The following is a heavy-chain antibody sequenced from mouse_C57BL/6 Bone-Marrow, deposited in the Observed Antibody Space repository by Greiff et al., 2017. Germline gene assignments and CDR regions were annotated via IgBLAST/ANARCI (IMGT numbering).Heavy chain of an antibody. CDR1: GYTFTEYT. Sequence: QVQLQQSGAELVKPGASVKLSCKASGYTFTEYTIHWVKQRSGQGLEWIGWFYPGSGSIKYNEKFKDKATLTADKSSSTVYMELSRLTSEDSAVYFCARHEAEGYGNYPYWYFDVWGTGTTVTVSS. CDR3: ARHEAEGYGNYPYWYFDV. J-gene: IGHJ1*03. D-gene: IGHD2-1*01. V-gene: IGHV1-62-2*01. CDR2: FYPGSGSI.